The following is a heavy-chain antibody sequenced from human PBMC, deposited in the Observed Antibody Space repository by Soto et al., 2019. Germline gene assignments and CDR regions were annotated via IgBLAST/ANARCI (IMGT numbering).Heavy chain of an antibody. J-gene: IGHJ6*02. CDR3: ARGDGGSYYSYYYYYGMDV. Sequence: SETLSRTCTVSGYSICSYYWSWIRQPPGKGLEWIGYIYYSGSTNYNPSLKSRVTISVDTPKNQFSLKLSSVTAADTAVYYCARGDGGSYYSYYYYYGMDVWGQGTTVTVSS. V-gene: IGHV4-59*01. CDR1: GYSICSYY. CDR2: IYYSGST. D-gene: IGHD1-26*01.